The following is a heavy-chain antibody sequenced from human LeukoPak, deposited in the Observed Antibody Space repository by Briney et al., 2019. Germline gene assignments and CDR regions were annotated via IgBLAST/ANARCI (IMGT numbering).Heavy chain of an antibody. CDR1: GFTFSSYA. Sequence: PGGSLRLSCAASGFTFSSYAMSWVPQAPGKGLEGVSAISGSGGSTYYADSVKGRFTISRDNSKNTLYLQMNSLRAEDTAVYYCATLPSSGGSCYSETRDYWGQGTLVTVSS. V-gene: IGHV3-23*01. J-gene: IGHJ4*02. CDR3: ATLPSSGGSCYSETRDY. CDR2: ISGSGGST. D-gene: IGHD2-15*01.